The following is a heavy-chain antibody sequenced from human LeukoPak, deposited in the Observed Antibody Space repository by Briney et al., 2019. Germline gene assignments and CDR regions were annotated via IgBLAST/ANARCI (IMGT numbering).Heavy chain of an antibody. CDR1: GGSLSGYY. V-gene: IGHV4-34*01. D-gene: IGHD6-13*01. CDR3: ARGNRGSSWYAI. Sequence: SETLSLTCAVYGGSLSGYYWSWIRQPPGKGLEWIGEINHSGSTNYNPSLKSRVTISVDTSKNQFSLKLSSATAADTAVYYCARGNRGSSWYAIWGQGTMVTVSS. CDR2: INHSGST. J-gene: IGHJ3*02.